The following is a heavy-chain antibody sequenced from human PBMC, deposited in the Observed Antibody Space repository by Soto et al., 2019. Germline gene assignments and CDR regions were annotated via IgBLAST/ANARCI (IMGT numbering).Heavy chain of an antibody. D-gene: IGHD3-16*01. Sequence: SETLSLTCSVSGGPIRGSSHYWGWIRQSPGTGLEWIGSIDDSGTTYYNPSLQRRVTVSVDTSKNQFSLKVIFVTGADTAIYYCAREGGYVDYWGQGTLVTVSS. V-gene: IGHV4-39*02. CDR2: IDDSGTT. CDR3: AREGGYVDY. CDR1: GGPIRGSSHY. J-gene: IGHJ4*02.